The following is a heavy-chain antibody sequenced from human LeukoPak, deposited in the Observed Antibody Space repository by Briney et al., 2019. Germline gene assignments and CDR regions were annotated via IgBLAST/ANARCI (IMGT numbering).Heavy chain of an antibody. CDR3: ARLREGMIVVIFDY. J-gene: IGHJ4*01. Sequence: ASVKVSCKASGYTFTSYGISWVRQAPGQGLEWMGWISAYNGNTNYAQKLQGRVTMTTDTSTSTAYMELRSLRSDDTAVYYCARLREGMIVVIFDYCGHGTLVTVSS. CDR1: GYTFTSYG. CDR2: ISAYNGNT. D-gene: IGHD3-22*01. V-gene: IGHV1-18*01.